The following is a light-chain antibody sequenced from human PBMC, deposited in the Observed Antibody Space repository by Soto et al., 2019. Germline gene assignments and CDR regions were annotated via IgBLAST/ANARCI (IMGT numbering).Light chain of an antibody. V-gene: IGKV3-11*01. J-gene: IGKJ1*01. Sequence: EIVVTQSPVTLSLSPGDRATLSCRASRSVSTYLAWYQQKPGQAPRLLIYDTSHRATGIPDRFSGSGSGTDFTLTISSLEPEDFAVYYCQQYTNTNNPWMFGQGTKVEI. CDR3: QQYTNTNNPWM. CDR2: DTS. CDR1: RSVSTY.